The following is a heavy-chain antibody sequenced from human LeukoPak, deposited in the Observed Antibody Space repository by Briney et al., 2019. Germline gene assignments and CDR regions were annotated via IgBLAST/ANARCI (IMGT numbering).Heavy chain of an antibody. CDR3: ARDRGGVAVAVPYNWFDP. J-gene: IGHJ5*02. D-gene: IGHD6-19*01. V-gene: IGHV3-23*01. Sequence: GGSLRLSCAASGFTFSSYAMSWVRQAPGKGLECISGFSGSGGSTYYADSVKGRFTISRDNAKNSLYLQMNSLRAEDTAVYYCARDRGGVAVAVPYNWFDPWGQGTLVTVSS. CDR1: GFTFSSYA. CDR2: FSGSGGST.